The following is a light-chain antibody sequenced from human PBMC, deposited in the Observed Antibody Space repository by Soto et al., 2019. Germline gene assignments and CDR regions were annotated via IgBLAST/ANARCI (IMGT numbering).Light chain of an antibody. J-gene: IGKJ1*01. CDR2: GAS. Sequence: IVMTQSPATLSVSPGERATLSCMASQSVGSNLAWYQQKPGQAPRLVIYGASTRATAIPARFSGGGSGTEFTLTISSLQSEDFAVYYCKQYKQWPRTFGQGTKVDIK. V-gene: IGKV3-15*01. CDR3: KQYKQWPRT. CDR1: QSVGSN.